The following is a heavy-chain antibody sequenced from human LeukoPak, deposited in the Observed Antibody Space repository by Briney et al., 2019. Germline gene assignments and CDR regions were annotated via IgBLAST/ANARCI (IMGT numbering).Heavy chain of an antibody. CDR2: IKEGGGER. CDR1: GFTFSIYW. V-gene: IGHV3-7*01. Sequence: GGSLRLSCVASGFTFSIYWMTWVSQAPGKGLEWVANIKEGGGERHYVDSVKGRFTISRDNAKNSLYLQMNSLRVEDTAVYYCARDGNNWNGFDYWGQGTLVTVSS. J-gene: IGHJ4*02. D-gene: IGHD1-1*01. CDR3: ARDGNNWNGFDY.